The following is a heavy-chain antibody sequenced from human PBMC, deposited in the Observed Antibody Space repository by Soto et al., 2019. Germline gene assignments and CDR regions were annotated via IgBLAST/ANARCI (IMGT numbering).Heavy chain of an antibody. V-gene: IGHV5-10-1*01. Sequence: RGESLKISCNGSGYSFTSYWISWVRQMPGKGLEWMGRIDPSDSYTNYSPSFQGHVTISADKSISTAYLQWSSLKASDTAMYYCARPGYSYGAFYYGMDVWGQGTTVTVS. J-gene: IGHJ6*02. CDR2: IDPSDSYT. CDR3: ARPGYSYGAFYYGMDV. D-gene: IGHD5-18*01. CDR1: GYSFTSYW.